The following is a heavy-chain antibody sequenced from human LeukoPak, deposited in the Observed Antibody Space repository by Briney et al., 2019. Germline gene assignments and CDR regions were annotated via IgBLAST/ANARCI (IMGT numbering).Heavy chain of an antibody. CDR2: IYYSGST. CDR1: GGSISSHY. V-gene: IGHV4-59*11. Sequence: SETLSLTCTVSGGSISSHYWSWIRQPPGKGLEWIGYIYYSGSTNYNPSLKSRVTISVDTSKNQFSLKLSSVTAADTAVYYCARALSVGATRGAFDYWGQGTLVTVSS. D-gene: IGHD1-26*01. J-gene: IGHJ4*02. CDR3: ARALSVGATRGAFDY.